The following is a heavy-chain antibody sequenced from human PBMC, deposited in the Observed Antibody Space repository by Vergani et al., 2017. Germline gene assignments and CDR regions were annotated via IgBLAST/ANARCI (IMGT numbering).Heavy chain of an antibody. Sequence: EVQLVESGGGLVQPGRSLRLSCAASGFTFDDYAMHWVRQAPGKGLEWVSGISWNSGSIGYADSVKGRFTISRDNAKNSLYLQMNSLRAEDTAVYYCARVRGDPLYYFDYWGQGTLVTVSS. CDR3: ARVRGDPLYYFDY. CDR1: GFTFDDYA. V-gene: IGHV3-9*01. D-gene: IGHD7-27*01. CDR2: ISWNSGSI. J-gene: IGHJ4*02.